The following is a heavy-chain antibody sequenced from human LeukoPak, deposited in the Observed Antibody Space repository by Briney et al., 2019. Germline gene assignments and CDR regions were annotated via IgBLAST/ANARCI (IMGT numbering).Heavy chain of an antibody. CDR1: GFSVSTHY. CDR2: IYYDGYT. V-gene: IGHV3-53*01. J-gene: IGHJ4*02. Sequence: HPGGSLRLSCAASGFSVSTHYMSWVRQAPGMGLEWLSVIYYDGYTYYADSVKGRFTISRDTSKNTVDLQMNGLRADDTAVYYCGRRDPESRKGYSWGQGTLVTVSS. CDR3: GRRDPESRKGYS.